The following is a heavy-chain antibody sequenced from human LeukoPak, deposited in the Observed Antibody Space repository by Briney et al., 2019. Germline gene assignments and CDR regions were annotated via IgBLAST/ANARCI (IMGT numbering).Heavy chain of an antibody. D-gene: IGHD2-2*01. CDR1: GFTFSDYY. CDR2: IRSKAYGGTT. CDR3: TRNRGRDRVPAANHMVGY. V-gene: IGHV3-49*04. J-gene: IGHJ4*02. Sequence: PGGSLRLSCAASGFTFSDYYMSWVRQAPGKGLEWVGFIRSKAYGGTTEYAASVKGRFTISRDDSKSIAYLQMNSLKTEDTAVYYCTRNRGRDRVPAANHMVGYWGQGTLVTVSS.